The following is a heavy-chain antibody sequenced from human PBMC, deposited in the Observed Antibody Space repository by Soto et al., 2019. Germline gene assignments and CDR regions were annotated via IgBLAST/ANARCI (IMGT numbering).Heavy chain of an antibody. CDR2: IYYSGST. V-gene: IGHV4-28*01. CDR3: ARAYSSSSVFDYDGDNPPDAFDI. Sequence: QVQLQESGPGLVKPSDTLSLTCAVSGYSISSSNWWGWIRQPPGKGLEWIGYIYYSGSTYYNPSLKGRVTMSVDTSKNQFSLKLSSVTAVDTAVYYCARAYSSSSVFDYDGDNPPDAFDIWGQGTMVTVSS. CDR1: GYSISSSNW. J-gene: IGHJ3*02. D-gene: IGHD6-6*01.